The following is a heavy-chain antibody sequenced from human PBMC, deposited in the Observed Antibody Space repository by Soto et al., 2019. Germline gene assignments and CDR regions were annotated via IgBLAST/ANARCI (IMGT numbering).Heavy chain of an antibody. J-gene: IGHJ4*02. CDR1: GFIFSSFP. CDR3: ARDLVAGSPDYFDY. Sequence: QVQLVESGGDVVQPGRSLRLSCAASGFIFSSFPMHWVRQAPGKGLEWVAVISYDGKIQDYADSVKGRFTISRDSSKNTLYMQMNSLRAEDKALYYCARDLVAGSPDYFDYWGQGTLVTVSS. CDR2: ISYDGKIQ. V-gene: IGHV3-30*04. D-gene: IGHD6-19*01.